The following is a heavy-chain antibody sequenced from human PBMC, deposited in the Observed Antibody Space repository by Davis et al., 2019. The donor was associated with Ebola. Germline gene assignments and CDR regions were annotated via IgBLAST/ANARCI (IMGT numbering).Heavy chain of an antibody. J-gene: IGHJ6*02. V-gene: IGHV3-48*03. CDR2: ISSSGSTI. CDR3: ARAPHGQTRLYYYYYGMDV. Sequence: GGSLRLSCPASGFTFCSYEMNWVRQAPGNGLEWVSYISSSGSTIYYADSVKGRFTISRDNAKNSLYLQMNSLRAEDTAVYYCARAPHGQTRLYYYYYGMDVWGQGTTVTVSS. D-gene: IGHD5-24*01. CDR1: GFTFCSYE.